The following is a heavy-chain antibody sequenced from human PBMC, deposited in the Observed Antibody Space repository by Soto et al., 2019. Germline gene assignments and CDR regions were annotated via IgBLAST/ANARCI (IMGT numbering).Heavy chain of an antibody. D-gene: IGHD6-13*01. J-gene: IGHJ4*02. CDR2: ISATGGST. CDR3: AKRMAAAGSFDS. CDR1: GFTFSSYA. V-gene: IGHV3-23*01. Sequence: GGSLRLSCAASGFTFSSYAMSWVRQAPGKGLEWVSAISATGGSTFYADSVKGRFTISRDNSKNTLYLQMNSLRAEDTAVYYCAKRMAAAGSFDSWGPGTLFTVSS.